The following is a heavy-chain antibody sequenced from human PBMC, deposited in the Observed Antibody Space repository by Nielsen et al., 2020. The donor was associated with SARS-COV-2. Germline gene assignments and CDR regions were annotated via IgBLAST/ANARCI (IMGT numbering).Heavy chain of an antibody. Sequence: ASVKVSCKASGYTFTSYYMHWVRQAPGQGLEWMGIINPSGGSTSYAQKFQGRVTMTRDTSTSTVYMELSSLRSEDTAVYYCARGKYNWNYLAYYFDYWGQGTLVIVSS. CDR2: INPSGGST. J-gene: IGHJ4*02. CDR1: GYTFTSYY. D-gene: IGHD1-7*01. CDR3: ARGKYNWNYLAYYFDY. V-gene: IGHV1-46*01.